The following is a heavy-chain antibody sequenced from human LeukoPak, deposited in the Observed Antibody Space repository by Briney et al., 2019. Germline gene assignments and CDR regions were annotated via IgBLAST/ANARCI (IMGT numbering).Heavy chain of an antibody. Sequence: GESLKISCKASGYSFTNYWIGWVRQMPGKGLEWMGIIYPGDSDTRYSPSFQGLVTISADKSISTAYLQWRSLKASDTAMYYCARQREGYRTWFDPWGQGTLVTVSS. CDR1: GYSFTNYW. D-gene: IGHD5-12*01. CDR3: ARQREGYRTWFDP. CDR2: IYPGDSDT. V-gene: IGHV5-51*01. J-gene: IGHJ5*02.